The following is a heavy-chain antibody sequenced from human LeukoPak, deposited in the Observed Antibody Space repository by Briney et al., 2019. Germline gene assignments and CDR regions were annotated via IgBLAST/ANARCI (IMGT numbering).Heavy chain of an antibody. CDR1: GGSITGGSYY. Sequence: SETLSLTCTVSGGSITGGSYYWAWIRQSPGKGLEWIGSVYYSGSTHYSSSLKSRVTISVDTSKNQFSLKLSSVTAADTAVYYCARPLVPAAWRWFDPWGQGTLVTVSS. J-gene: IGHJ5*02. CDR2: VYYSGST. V-gene: IGHV4-39*01. D-gene: IGHD2-2*01. CDR3: ARPLVPAAWRWFDP.